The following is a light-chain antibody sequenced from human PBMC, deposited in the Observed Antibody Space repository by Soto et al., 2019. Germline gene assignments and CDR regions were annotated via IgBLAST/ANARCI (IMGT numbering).Light chain of an antibody. CDR2: EVT. Sequence: QSVMTQPPSVSAAPGQKVTISCSGSSSNIGGNSVSWYQQLPGTAPKLLIYEVTNRPYGISQRFSASKSGNTASLTISAVQPEDEADYYCSSYTITTTLPYVFGSGTKLTVL. V-gene: IGLV2-14*01. CDR1: SSNIGGNS. J-gene: IGLJ1*01. CDR3: SSYTITTTLPYV.